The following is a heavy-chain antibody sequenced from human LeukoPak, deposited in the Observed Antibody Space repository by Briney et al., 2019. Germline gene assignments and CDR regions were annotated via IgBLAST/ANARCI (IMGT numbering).Heavy chain of an antibody. Sequence: GGSLRLSCAASGFSLSDYWMGWVRQAPGKGLEWVANIKEYGTEEYYVDSVKGRFTISRDNAKNSLSLQMNSLRAEDTAVYYCATMRLDFWSGYYVRGYYLGYWGQGTLVTVSS. CDR1: GFSLSDYW. J-gene: IGHJ4*02. D-gene: IGHD3-3*01. V-gene: IGHV3-7*01. CDR2: IKEYGTEE. CDR3: ATMRLDFWSGYYVRGYYLGY.